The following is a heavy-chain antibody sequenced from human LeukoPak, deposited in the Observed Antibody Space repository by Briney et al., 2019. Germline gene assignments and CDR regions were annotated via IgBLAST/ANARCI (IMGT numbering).Heavy chain of an antibody. CDR2: ISDNGGGT. Sequence: GRSLRLSCAASGFTFSTYTMHWVRHTPGKGLEYISAISDNGGGTYYADAVKGRFAIFRDNSKNTLYLQMRSLRAEDTAMYSCVKTPGYRDSSGYYYFDYWGQGTPVTASS. D-gene: IGHD3-22*01. CDR1: GFTFSTYT. CDR3: VKTPGYRDSSGYYYFDY. V-gene: IGHV3-64D*09. J-gene: IGHJ4*02.